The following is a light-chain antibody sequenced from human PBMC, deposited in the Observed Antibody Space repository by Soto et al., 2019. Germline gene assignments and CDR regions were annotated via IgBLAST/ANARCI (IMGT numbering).Light chain of an antibody. Sequence: QSALTQPASVSGSPGQSITISCTGTSSDVGSHNLVSWYQQHPGKAPKLMIYEGSKRPSGVSNRFSGSKSGNTAYLTISGLQAEDEADYYCCSYAGSTAFVVFGGGTKLTVL. CDR1: SSDVGSHNL. V-gene: IGLV2-23*01. J-gene: IGLJ2*01. CDR3: CSYAGSTAFVV. CDR2: EGS.